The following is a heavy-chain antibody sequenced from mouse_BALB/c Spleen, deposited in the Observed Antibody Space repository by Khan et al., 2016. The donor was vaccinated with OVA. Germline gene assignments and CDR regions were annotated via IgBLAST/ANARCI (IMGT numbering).Heavy chain of an antibody. J-gene: IGHJ3*01. CDR3: AGSGYCSFAY. CDR2: IYPNNGGT. CDR1: GYTFTDYN. D-gene: IGHD1-2*01. Sequence: VQLQQSGPEVVKPGASVKISCKASGYTFTDYNMDWVKQSHGKSLEWIGYIYPNNGGTGYNQKFKTKATLTVDNSSSTAHMELRSLTSEDSAVYYCAGSGYCSFAYWGQGTLVTVSA. V-gene: IGHV1S29*02.